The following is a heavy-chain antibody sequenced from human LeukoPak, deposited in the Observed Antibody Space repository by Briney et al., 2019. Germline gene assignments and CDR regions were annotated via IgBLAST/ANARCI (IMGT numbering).Heavy chain of an antibody. CDR1: GYTFTSYG. V-gene: IGHV1-2*02. D-gene: IGHD1-26*01. CDR3: AREPVSGSENWFDP. J-gene: IGHJ5*02. CDR2: INPNSGGT. Sequence: ASVKVSCKASGYTFTSYGISWVRQAPGQGLEWMGWINPNSGGTNYAQKFQGRVTMTRDTSISTAYMELSRLRSDDTAVYYCAREPVSGSENWFDPWGQGTLVTVSS.